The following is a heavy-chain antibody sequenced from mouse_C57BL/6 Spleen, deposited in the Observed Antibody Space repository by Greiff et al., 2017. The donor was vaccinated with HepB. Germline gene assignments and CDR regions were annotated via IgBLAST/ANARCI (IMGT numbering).Heavy chain of an antibody. J-gene: IGHJ2*01. Sequence: VQLQQPGAELVMPGASVKLSCKASGYTFTSYWMHWVKQRPGQGLEWIGEIDPSDSYTNYNQKFKGKSTLTVDKSSSTAYMQLSSLTSEDSAVYYCARGYYDYYFDCWGQGTTLTVSS. V-gene: IGHV1-69*01. D-gene: IGHD2-4*01. CDR1: GYTFTSYW. CDR2: IDPSDSYT. CDR3: ARGYYDYYFDC.